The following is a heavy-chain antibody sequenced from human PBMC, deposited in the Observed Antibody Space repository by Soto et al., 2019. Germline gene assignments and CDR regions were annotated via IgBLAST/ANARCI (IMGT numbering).Heavy chain of an antibody. CDR2: IKQDGSEK. Sequence: GGSLRLSCAASGFTFSSYWMSWVRQAPGKGLEWVANIKQDGSEKYYVDSVKGRFTISRDNAKNSLYLQMNSLRAEDTAVYYCARVLDYYDSSGYYYWDQGTLVTVSS. V-gene: IGHV3-7*01. CDR3: ARVLDYYDSSGYYY. D-gene: IGHD3-22*01. CDR1: GFTFSSYW. J-gene: IGHJ4*02.